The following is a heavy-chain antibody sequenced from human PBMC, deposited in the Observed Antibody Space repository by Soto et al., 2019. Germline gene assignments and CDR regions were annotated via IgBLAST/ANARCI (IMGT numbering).Heavy chain of an antibody. CDR3: ARDGLYYDSSGYPASYYYGMYV. CDR2: ISSSSYI. Sequence: GGSLRLSCAASGFTFGSYSMNWVRQAPGKGLEWVSSISSSSYIYYADSVKGRFTISRDNAKNSLYLQMNSLRAEDTAVYYCARDGLYYDSSGYPASYYYGMYVWGQGTTVTVSS. CDR1: GFTFGSYS. V-gene: IGHV3-21*01. J-gene: IGHJ6*02. D-gene: IGHD3-22*01.